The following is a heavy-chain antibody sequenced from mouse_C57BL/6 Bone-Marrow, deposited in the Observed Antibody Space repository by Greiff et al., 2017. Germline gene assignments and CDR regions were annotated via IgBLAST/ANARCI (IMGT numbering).Heavy chain of an antibody. CDR3: ARSSYVGYFDV. Sequence: QVQLQQPGAELVKPGASVKLSCKASGYTFTSYWMHWVKQRPGQGLEWIGMIHPTSGSTNYNEKFKSKATLTVDKSSSTAYMQLSSLTSEDSAVYYCARSSYVGYFDVWGTGTTVTVSS. CDR2: IHPTSGST. V-gene: IGHV1-64*01. CDR1: GYTFTSYW. J-gene: IGHJ1*03. D-gene: IGHD1-1*01.